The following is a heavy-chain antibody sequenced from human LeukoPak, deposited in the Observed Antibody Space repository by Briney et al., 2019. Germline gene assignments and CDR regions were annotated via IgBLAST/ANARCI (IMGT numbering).Heavy chain of an antibody. D-gene: IGHD4-17*01. CDR1: GFTLSSYW. V-gene: IGHV3-74*01. CDR2: LNGDVSDP. J-gene: IGHJ4*02. CDR3: AKGGNDYGDYCFDY. Sequence: GGSLGLSCAASGFTLSSYWMHWVRQVPGKGLVWVARLNGDVSDPTYADSVKGRFTISRDNSKNTLYLQMNSLRAEDTAGYYCAKGGNDYGDYCFDYWGQGTLVTVSS.